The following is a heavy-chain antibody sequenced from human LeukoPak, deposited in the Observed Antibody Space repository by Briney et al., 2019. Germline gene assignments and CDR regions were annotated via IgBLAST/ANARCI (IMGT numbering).Heavy chain of an antibody. J-gene: IGHJ4*02. D-gene: IGHD3-10*01. CDR3: ARERGSADY. CDR1: GGSISSSSYY. CDR2: INHSGST. Sequence: QPSETLSLTCTVSGGSISSSSYYWGWIRQPSGKGLEWIGEINHSGSTNYNPSLKSRVTISVDTSKNQFSLKLSSVTAADTAVYYCARERGSADYWGQGTLVTVSS. V-gene: IGHV4-39*07.